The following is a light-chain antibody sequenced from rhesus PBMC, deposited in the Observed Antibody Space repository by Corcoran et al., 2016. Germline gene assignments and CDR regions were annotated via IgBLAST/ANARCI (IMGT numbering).Light chain of an antibody. Sequence: QAALTQPHSVSGSPGQSVTISCTGTASDIGDYNSVSWYQQHPGTAPKLLIYEVSKLPTGVSDRFSGSKSDNTASLTISGLQTEDEADYHCSSYTGSNTFVFGTGTRLTVL. J-gene: IGLJ1*01. CDR3: SSYTGSNTFV. V-gene: IGLV2-32*02. CDR1: ASDIGDYNS. CDR2: EVS.